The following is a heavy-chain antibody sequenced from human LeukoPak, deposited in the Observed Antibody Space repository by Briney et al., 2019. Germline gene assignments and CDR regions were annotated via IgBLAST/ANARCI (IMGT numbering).Heavy chain of an antibody. CDR3: ARGWRSSGWYIDY. CDR1: GYTFTSYD. V-gene: IGHV1-8*01. J-gene: IGHJ4*02. D-gene: IGHD6-19*01. CDR2: MNPNGGNT. Sequence: ASVKVSCKASGYTFTSYDINWVRQAPGQGLEWMGWMNPNGGNTGYAQKFQGRVTMTRNTSISTAYMELSSLRSEDTAVYYCARGWRSSGWYIDYWGQGTLVTVSS.